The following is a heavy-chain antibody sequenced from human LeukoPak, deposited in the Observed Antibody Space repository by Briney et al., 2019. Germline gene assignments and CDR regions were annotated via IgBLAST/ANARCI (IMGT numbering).Heavy chain of an antibody. Sequence: PGGSLRLSCAVSGFTFTNYWMSWARQSPGKGLEWVANIYLDGSRAYYVDSVKGRFTISRDNAKNSLFLQMNSLRAEDTAVYYCARTVSGGNWFDPWGQGTLVTVSS. V-gene: IGHV3-7*01. D-gene: IGHD2-15*01. CDR2: IYLDGSRA. CDR1: GFTFTNYW. CDR3: ARTVSGGNWFDP. J-gene: IGHJ5*02.